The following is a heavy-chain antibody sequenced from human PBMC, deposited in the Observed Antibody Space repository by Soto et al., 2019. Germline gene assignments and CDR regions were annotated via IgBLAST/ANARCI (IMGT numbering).Heavy chain of an antibody. CDR2: IYWNDDK. CDR1: GFSLSTSGVG. V-gene: IGHV2-5*01. Sequence: SGPTLVNPTQTLTLTCTFSGFSLSTSGVGVGWIRQPPGKALEWLALIYWNDDKRYSPSLKSRLTITKDTSKNQVVLTITNMDPVDTATYYCAHRPGRGLATIPYLYDYWGRGTLVIVSS. CDR3: AHRPGRGLATIPYLYDY. J-gene: IGHJ4*02. D-gene: IGHD5-12*01.